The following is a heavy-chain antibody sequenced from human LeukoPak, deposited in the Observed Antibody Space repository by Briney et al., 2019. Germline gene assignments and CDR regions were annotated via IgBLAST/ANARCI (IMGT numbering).Heavy chain of an antibody. Sequence: SETLSLTCAVYGGSFSGYYWSWIRQPPGKGLEWIGENNHRGSTNYNPSLKSRVTVSLDTSKNQFSLKLSSVTAADTAVYYCAGWTYCGGDCYFFDYWGQGTLVTVSS. V-gene: IGHV4-34*01. CDR3: AGWTYCGGDCYFFDY. D-gene: IGHD2-21*01. CDR1: GGSFSGYY. J-gene: IGHJ4*02. CDR2: NNHRGST.